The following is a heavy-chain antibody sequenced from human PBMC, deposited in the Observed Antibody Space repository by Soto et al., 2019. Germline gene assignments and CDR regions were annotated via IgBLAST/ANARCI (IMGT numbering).Heavy chain of an antibody. V-gene: IGHV3-30*03. CDR2: ITYDRSNK. Sequence: GSLRLSCAASGFTFSTYSMNWVRQAPGKGLEWVSYITYDRSNKYYADSVKGRFAISRDNSKNTLYLQMNSLRAEDTAVYYCARAIARARPSRHYYGMDVWGQGTTVTVSS. CDR3: ARAIARARPSRHYYGMDV. D-gene: IGHD6-6*01. CDR1: GFTFSTYS. J-gene: IGHJ6*02.